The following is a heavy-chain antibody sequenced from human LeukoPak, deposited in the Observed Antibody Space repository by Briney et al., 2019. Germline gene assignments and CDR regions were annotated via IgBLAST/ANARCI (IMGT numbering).Heavy chain of an antibody. D-gene: IGHD5/OR15-5a*01. CDR3: ARGPSVPTRYDAFDI. J-gene: IGHJ3*02. CDR2: ISGSGGST. V-gene: IGHV3-23*01. CDR1: GFTFSSYA. Sequence: GGSLRLTCAASGFTFSSYAMSWVRQAPGKGLEWVSAISGSGGSTYYADSVKGRFTISRDNSKNTLYLQMNSLRAEDTAVYYCARGPSVPTRYDAFDIWGQGTMVTVSS.